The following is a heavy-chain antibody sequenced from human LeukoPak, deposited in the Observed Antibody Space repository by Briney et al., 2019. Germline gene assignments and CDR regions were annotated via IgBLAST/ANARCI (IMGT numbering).Heavy chain of an antibody. D-gene: IGHD2-15*01. CDR1: GGSISSGGYY. CDR2: IYYSGST. CDR3: AREFSPVVVVAATPGGWFDP. J-gene: IGHJ5*02. Sequence: SETLSLTCTVSGGSISSGGYYWSWIRQHPGKGLEWIGYIYYSGSTYYNPSLKSRVTISVDTSKNQFSLKLSSVTAADTAVYYCAREFSPVVVVAATPGGWFDPWGQGTLVTVSP. V-gene: IGHV4-31*03.